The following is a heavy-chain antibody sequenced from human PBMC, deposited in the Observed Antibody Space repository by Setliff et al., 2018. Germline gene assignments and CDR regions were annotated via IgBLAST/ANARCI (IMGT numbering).Heavy chain of an antibody. D-gene: IGHD6-19*01. CDR1: GFGFTTFG. J-gene: IGHJ4*02. CDR3: VRSSAPQVALAADFDF. Sequence: ASVKVSCKTSGFGFTTFGFSWVRQAPGQGLEWLGSISPYSGNTNYPQWLQDRVTMTIDTSATTVYMELQSLRSDDMAVYYCVRSSAPQVALAADFDFWGQGTPVTVSS. CDR2: ISPYSGNT. V-gene: IGHV1-18*03.